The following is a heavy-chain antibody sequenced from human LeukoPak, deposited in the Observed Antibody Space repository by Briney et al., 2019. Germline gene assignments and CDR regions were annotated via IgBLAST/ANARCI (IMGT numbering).Heavy chain of an antibody. CDR2: IYYSGST. CDR3: ARRSAGATRFDY. CDR1: GGSISSYY. J-gene: IGHJ4*02. V-gene: IGHV4-59*08. D-gene: IGHD1-26*01. Sequence: PSETLSLTCTVSGGSISSYYWSWIRQPPGKGLEWIAYIYYSGSTNYNPFLKSRVTISVDTSKNQFSLKLSSVTAADTAVYYCARRSAGATRFDYWGQGTLVTVSS.